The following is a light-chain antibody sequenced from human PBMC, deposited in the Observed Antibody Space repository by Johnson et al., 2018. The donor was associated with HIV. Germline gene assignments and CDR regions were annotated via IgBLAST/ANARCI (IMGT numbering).Light chain of an antibody. CDR2: ENN. J-gene: IGLJ1*01. V-gene: IGLV1-51*02. CDR1: GSNIGNNY. CDR3: GTLGV. Sequence: QSVLTQSPSVSAAPGQKVTISCSGSGSNIGNNYVSWYQQLPGSAPKLLIYENNKRPSGIPGRFSGSKSGTSATLGITGLQTGDEADYYCGTLGVFGTGTKVTVL.